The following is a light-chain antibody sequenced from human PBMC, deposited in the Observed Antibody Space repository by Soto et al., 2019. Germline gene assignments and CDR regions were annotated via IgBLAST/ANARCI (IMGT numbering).Light chain of an antibody. J-gene: IGKJ1*01. CDR3: QQYTNWPPWT. CDR2: GAS. Sequence: EIVMTQSPATLSVSPGERATLSCRASQSVSTNLAWYQQKPGQTPRLLIYGASTRATGIPARFGGSGSGTEFTLTISSLQSEDFAVYYCQQYTNWPPWTFGQGTKVEIK. CDR1: QSVSTN. V-gene: IGKV3-15*01.